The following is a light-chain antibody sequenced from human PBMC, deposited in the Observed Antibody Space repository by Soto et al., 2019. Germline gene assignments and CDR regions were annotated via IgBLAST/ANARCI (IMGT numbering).Light chain of an antibody. Sequence: EIVLTQSPGTLSLSPGERATLSCRASQSVSFSSLAWYQHKPGRAPRLLIYGKSSRATGIPDRFSGSGSGTDFTLIISKVEPEDFAVYYCQHYDTSPITFGQGTRLEI. CDR2: GKS. CDR1: QSVSFSS. CDR3: QHYDTSPIT. J-gene: IGKJ5*01. V-gene: IGKV3-20*01.